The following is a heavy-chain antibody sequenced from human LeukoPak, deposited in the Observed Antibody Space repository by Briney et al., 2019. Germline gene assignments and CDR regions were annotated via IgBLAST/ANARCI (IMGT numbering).Heavy chain of an antibody. J-gene: IGHJ5*02. V-gene: IGHV3-7*01. D-gene: IGHD3-3*01. CDR3: AAENYDFWSGDWWFDP. Sequence: GGSLRLSCAASGFTFSSYWMSWVRQAPGKGLEWVANIKQDESEKYYVDSVKGRFTISRDNAKNSLYLQMNSLRAEDTAVYYCAAENYDFWSGDWWFDPWGQGTLVTVSS. CDR2: IKQDESEK. CDR1: GFTFSSYW.